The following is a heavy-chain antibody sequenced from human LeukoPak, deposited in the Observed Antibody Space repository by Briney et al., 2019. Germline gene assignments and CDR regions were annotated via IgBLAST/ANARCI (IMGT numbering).Heavy chain of an antibody. CDR2: INPNSGGT. Sequence: ASVKVSCKASGYTFTGYYMHWVRQAPGQGLEWMGWINPNSGGTNYAQKFQGRVTMTRDTSISTAYMELSRLRAEDTAVYYCAKDLSAVVPAAIGSFDYWGQGTLVTVSS. CDR1: GYTFTGYY. J-gene: IGHJ4*02. CDR3: AKDLSAVVPAAIGSFDY. V-gene: IGHV1-2*02. D-gene: IGHD2-2*01.